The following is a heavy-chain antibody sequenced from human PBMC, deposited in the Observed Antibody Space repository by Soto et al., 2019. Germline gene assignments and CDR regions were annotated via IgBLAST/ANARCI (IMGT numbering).Heavy chain of an antibody. Sequence: QVQLVQSGAEVKKPGASVKVSCKASGYTFTSYDINWVRQATGQGLEWMGWMNPNSGNTGYAQKFQGRVTMTRNTSISTAYMELSSLRSEDTAVYYCARIGYSGYDYYYYYYMDVWGKGTTVTVSS. J-gene: IGHJ6*03. CDR1: GYTFTSYD. CDR2: MNPNSGNT. CDR3: ARIGYSGYDYYYYYYMDV. V-gene: IGHV1-8*01. D-gene: IGHD5-12*01.